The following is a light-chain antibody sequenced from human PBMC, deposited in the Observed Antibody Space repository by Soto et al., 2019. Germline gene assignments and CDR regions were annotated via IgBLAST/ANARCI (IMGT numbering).Light chain of an antibody. V-gene: IGLV1-40*01. CDR2: GNS. CDR3: QSYDSSLSGWV. J-gene: IGLJ3*02. Sequence: QAVVTQPPSVSGAPGQRVTISCTGSSSNIGAGYDVHWYQQLPGTAPKLLIYGNSNRPSGVPDRFSGSKSGTSASLAITGLQAEDEADYYCQSYDSSLSGWVFGGETNLTVL. CDR1: SSNIGAGYD.